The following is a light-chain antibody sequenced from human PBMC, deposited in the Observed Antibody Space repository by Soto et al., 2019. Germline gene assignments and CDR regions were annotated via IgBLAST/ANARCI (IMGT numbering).Light chain of an antibody. CDR1: QSVSSY. Sequence: ERVMTQSPATLSVSPGERATLSCRASQSVSSYLAWYQQKPGQAPRLLIYGASSRATAIPDRFSGSGSGTDFTLTISRLEPEDFAVSYCQQYNNWPPTWTFGQGTKVDIK. J-gene: IGKJ1*01. CDR2: GAS. CDR3: QQYNNWPPTWT. V-gene: IGKV3D-15*01.